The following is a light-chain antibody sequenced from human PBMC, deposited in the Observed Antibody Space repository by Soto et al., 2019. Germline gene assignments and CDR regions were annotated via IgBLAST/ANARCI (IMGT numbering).Light chain of an antibody. V-gene: IGKV3-11*01. CDR2: DAS. J-gene: IGKJ5*01. CDR1: QSVSSY. Sequence: EIVLTQSPATLSLSPVERATLSCRASQSVSSYLAWYQQKPGQAPRLLIYDASNRATGIPARFSGSGSGTDLTLNISRLEPEDFAVYYCQQRSYWPPTFGQGTRLEIK. CDR3: QQRSYWPPT.